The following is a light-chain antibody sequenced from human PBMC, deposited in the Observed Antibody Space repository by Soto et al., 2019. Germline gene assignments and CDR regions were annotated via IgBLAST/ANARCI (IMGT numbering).Light chain of an antibody. CDR1: SSDIGADDF. Sequence: QSVLTQPASVSGSPGQSITISCTGTSSDIGADDFVSWYQHHPDNTPKLIIFEVTYRPSGISHRFSASKSGNTASLTISGLEPEDEAINYCSSYRRTTFPHVVFGGGTKVTVL. J-gene: IGLJ2*01. V-gene: IGLV2-14*01. CDR2: EVT. CDR3: SSYRRTTFPHVV.